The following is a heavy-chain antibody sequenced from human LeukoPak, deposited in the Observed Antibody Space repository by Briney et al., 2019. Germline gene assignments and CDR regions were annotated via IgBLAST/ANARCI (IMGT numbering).Heavy chain of an antibody. V-gene: IGHV4-38-2*02. D-gene: IGHD4-17*01. J-gene: IGHJ6*04. CDR2: IYRSGST. CDR1: SDSIIKRLC. CDR3: TRGIYGHNMDV. Sequence: SSETLSLTICRASDSIIKRLCWVWLRQPPGKGLEWIGSIYRSGSTFYNPSLKSRVNILLYTSKNQFSPMLSSVTVADAAVYFDTRGIYGHNMDVWGKGTTVTVSS.